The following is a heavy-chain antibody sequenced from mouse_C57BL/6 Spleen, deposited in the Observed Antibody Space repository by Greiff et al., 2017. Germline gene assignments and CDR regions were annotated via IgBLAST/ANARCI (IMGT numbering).Heavy chain of an antibody. D-gene: IGHD1-1*01. CDR1: GFTFSSYG. CDR3: ARQRAIYYGSSFDY. Sequence: EVQLVESGGDLVKPGGSLKLSCAASGFTFSSYGMSWVRQTPDKRLEWVATISSGGSYTYYPDSVKGRFTISRDNAKNTLYLQMSSLKSEDTAMYYCARQRAIYYGSSFDYWGQGTTLTVSS. CDR2: ISSGGSYT. J-gene: IGHJ2*01. V-gene: IGHV5-6*01.